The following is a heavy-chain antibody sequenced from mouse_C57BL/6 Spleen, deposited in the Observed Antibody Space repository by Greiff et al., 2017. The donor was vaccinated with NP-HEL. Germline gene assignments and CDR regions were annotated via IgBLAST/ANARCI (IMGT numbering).Heavy chain of an antibody. V-gene: IGHV1-55*01. CDR3: ARRGGYDYDGGMDY. D-gene: IGHD2-4*01. CDR2: IYPGSGST. J-gene: IGHJ4*01. CDR1: GYTFTSYW. Sequence: VQLQQPGAELVKPGASVKMSCKASGYTFTSYWITWVKQRPGQGLEWIGDIYPGSGSTNYNEKFKSKATLTVDTSSSTAYMQLSSRTSEDSAVYYCARRGGYDYDGGMDYWGQGTSVTVSS.